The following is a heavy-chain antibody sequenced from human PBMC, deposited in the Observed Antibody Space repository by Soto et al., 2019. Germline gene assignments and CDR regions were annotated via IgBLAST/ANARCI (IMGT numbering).Heavy chain of an antibody. Sequence: PSETLSLTCTVSGGSISSGGYYWSWIRQHPGKGLEWIGYIYYSGSTYYNPSLKSRVTISVDTSKNQFSLKLSSVTAADTAVYYCARDIEAAGMYYFDYWGQGTLVTVSS. J-gene: IGHJ4*02. V-gene: IGHV4-31*03. CDR1: GGSISSGGYY. CDR2: IYYSGST. D-gene: IGHD6-13*01. CDR3: ARDIEAAGMYYFDY.